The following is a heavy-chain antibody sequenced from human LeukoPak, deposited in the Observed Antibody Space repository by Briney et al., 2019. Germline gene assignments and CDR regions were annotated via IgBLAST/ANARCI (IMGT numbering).Heavy chain of an antibody. Sequence: SETLSLTCAVYGGSFSAHSWSWIRQPAGKGLEWIGRIYTSGSTNYNPSLKSRVTISVDTSKNQFSLKLSSVTAADTAVYYCARDRRRYYYDSGDAFDIWGQGTMVTVSS. CDR3: ARDRRRYYYDSGDAFDI. CDR2: IYTSGST. J-gene: IGHJ3*02. V-gene: IGHV4-4*07. D-gene: IGHD3-22*01. CDR1: GGSFSAHS.